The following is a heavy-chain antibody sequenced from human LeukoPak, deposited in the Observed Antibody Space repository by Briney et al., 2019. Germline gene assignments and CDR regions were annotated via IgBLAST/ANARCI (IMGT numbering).Heavy chain of an antibody. D-gene: IGHD5-24*01. CDR3: ARERRRDGYTGAFDI. CDR2: INSDGSST. J-gene: IGHJ3*02. CDR1: GFTFSSYW. Sequence: GGSLRLSCAASGFTFSSYWMHWVRQAPGKGLVWVTRINSDGSSTSYADSVKGRFTISRDNAKNTLYLQMNSLRAEDTAVYYCARERRRDGYTGAFDIWGQGTMVTVSS. V-gene: IGHV3-74*01.